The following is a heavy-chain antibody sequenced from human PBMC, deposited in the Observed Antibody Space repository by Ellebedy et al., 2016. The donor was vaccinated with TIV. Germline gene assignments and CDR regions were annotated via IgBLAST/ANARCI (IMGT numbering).Heavy chain of an antibody. CDR3: ARSRYPGARSSFDS. CDR2: LKQDGSEE. Sequence: GGSLRLSCAASGFTFSSYWMSWVRQAPGRGLEWVANLKQDGSEEYYVGSVKGRFTISRDNAKNSLYLQMNSLRVEDTAVYYCARSRYPGARSSFDSWGQGTLVTVSS. D-gene: IGHD6-6*01. V-gene: IGHV3-7*01. CDR1: GFTFSSYW. J-gene: IGHJ4*02.